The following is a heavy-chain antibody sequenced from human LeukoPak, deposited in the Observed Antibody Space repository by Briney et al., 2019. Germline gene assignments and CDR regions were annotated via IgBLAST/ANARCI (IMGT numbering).Heavy chain of an antibody. Sequence: SQTLSLTCTVSGGSISSGNFYWSWIRQPAGKGLEWIGHVYTSGNTNYNPSLKSRVTISVDTSKNQFSLKLSSVTAADTAVYYCARGTKGITGAPSDYWGQGTLVTVSS. J-gene: IGHJ4*02. CDR1: GGSISSGNFY. D-gene: IGHD1-20*01. CDR3: ARGTKGITGAPSDY. CDR2: VYTSGNT. V-gene: IGHV4-61*09.